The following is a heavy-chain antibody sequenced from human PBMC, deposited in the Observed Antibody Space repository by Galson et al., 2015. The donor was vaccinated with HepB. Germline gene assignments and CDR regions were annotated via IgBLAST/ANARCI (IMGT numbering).Heavy chain of an antibody. J-gene: IGHJ4*02. V-gene: IGHV3-21*01. Sequence: SLRLSCAASGFSFSDYSMNWARQAPGKGLEWVSSITSYSTYTYYADSVKGRFTISRDNAKNSLYLQMNSLRAEDTAVYYCAKGDYGDYDYYFDYWGLGTPVTVSS. D-gene: IGHD4-17*01. CDR3: AKGDYGDYDYYFDY. CDR2: ITSYSTYT. CDR1: GFSFSDYS.